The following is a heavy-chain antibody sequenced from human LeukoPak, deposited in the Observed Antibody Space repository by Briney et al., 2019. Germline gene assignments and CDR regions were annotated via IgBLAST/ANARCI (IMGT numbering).Heavy chain of an antibody. J-gene: IGHJ6*03. Sequence: SSETLSLTCIVSGGSISSGSYYWGWIRQPPGKGLEWIGSIYYSGSTYYNPSLKSRVTISVDTSKNQFSLKLSSVTAADTAVYYCLRSGSYYYYYYMDVWGKGTTVTVSS. CDR1: GGSISSGSYY. D-gene: IGHD3-10*01. CDR2: IYYSGST. CDR3: LRSGSYYYYYYMDV. V-gene: IGHV4-39*07.